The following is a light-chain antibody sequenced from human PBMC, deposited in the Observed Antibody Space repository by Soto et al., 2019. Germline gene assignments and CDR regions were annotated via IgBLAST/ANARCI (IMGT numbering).Light chain of an antibody. J-gene: IGLJ3*02. CDR1: SSDVGGYKY. CDR2: EVN. CDR3: KSYTGINNWV. Sequence: QSALTQPPSASGSPGQSVTISCTGTSSDVGGYKYVSWYQQHPGKAPKVMIYEVNKRPSGVPDRFSGSKSGNTASLTVSGLQAEDEADYYCKSYTGINNWVFGGGTQLTVL. V-gene: IGLV2-8*01.